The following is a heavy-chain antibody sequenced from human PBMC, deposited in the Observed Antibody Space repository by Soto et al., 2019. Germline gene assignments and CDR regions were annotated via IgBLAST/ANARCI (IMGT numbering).Heavy chain of an antibody. CDR1: GHTFTSYD. Sequence: AAVKVPCNASGHTFTSYDINWVRQATGQGLEWMGWMNPNSGNTGYAQKFQGRVTMTRNTSISTAYMELSSLRSEDTAVYYCARGGYYYDSSGHDAFDIWGQGTMVTVSS. D-gene: IGHD3-22*01. CDR3: ARGGYYYDSSGHDAFDI. J-gene: IGHJ3*02. V-gene: IGHV1-8*01. CDR2: MNPNSGNT.